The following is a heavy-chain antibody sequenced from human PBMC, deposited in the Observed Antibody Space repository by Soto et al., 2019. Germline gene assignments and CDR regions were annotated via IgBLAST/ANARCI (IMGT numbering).Heavy chain of an antibody. CDR1: GFTFDDYG. CDR3: ARAGTIFGVVIYVAGAFDI. J-gene: IGHJ3*02. Sequence: PGGSLRLSCAASGFTFDDYGMSWVRQAPGKGLEWVSGINWNGGSTGYADSVKGRFTISRDNAKNSLYLQMNSLRAEDTALYHCARAGTIFGVVIYVAGAFDIWGQGTMVTVSS. D-gene: IGHD3-3*01. CDR2: INWNGGST. V-gene: IGHV3-20*01.